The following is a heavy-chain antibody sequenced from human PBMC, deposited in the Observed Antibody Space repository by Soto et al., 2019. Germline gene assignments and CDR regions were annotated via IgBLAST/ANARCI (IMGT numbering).Heavy chain of an antibody. Sequence: PGGSLRLSCATSGFTFSDYSMSWIRQAPGKGLEWLAFIDSRGRTLSYADSVRGRFTISRDNAENSVYLQMDSLRADDTAVYYCARQAARNYIDSWGQGNSVTVSS. CDR2: IDSRGRTL. J-gene: IGHJ4*02. D-gene: IGHD6-6*01. V-gene: IGHV3-11*01. CDR1: GFTFSDYS. CDR3: ARQAARNYIDS.